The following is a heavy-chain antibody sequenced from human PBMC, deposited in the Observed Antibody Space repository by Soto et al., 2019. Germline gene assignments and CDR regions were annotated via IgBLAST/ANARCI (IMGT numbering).Heavy chain of an antibody. CDR3: ARVRGYSSFVYDY. D-gene: IGHD6-19*01. Sequence: ASVKVSCKASGYTFTGYYMHWVRQAPGQGLEWMGWINPNNGGTNYAQKFQGRVTMTTDTSTSTAYMELRSLRSDDTAVYYCARVRGYSSFVYDYWGQGTLVTVSS. CDR2: INPNNGGT. J-gene: IGHJ4*02. V-gene: IGHV1-2*02. CDR1: GYTFTGYY.